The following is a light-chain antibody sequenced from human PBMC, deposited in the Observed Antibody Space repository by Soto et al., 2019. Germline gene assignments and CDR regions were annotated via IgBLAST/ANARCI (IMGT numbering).Light chain of an antibody. V-gene: IGKV1-27*01. CDR3: QKFNAVPT. Sequence: DIQMTQSPSSLSASVGDRVTITCRASQAINNYLAWYQQQPGKVPTLLISAASTLQSGVPSRFSGSGSGTDFTLTISSLQPDDVATYYCQKFNAVPTFGGGTKVEI. J-gene: IGKJ4*01. CDR2: AAS. CDR1: QAINNY.